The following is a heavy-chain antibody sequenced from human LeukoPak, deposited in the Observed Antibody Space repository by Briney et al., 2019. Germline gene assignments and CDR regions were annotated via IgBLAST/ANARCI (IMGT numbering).Heavy chain of an antibody. J-gene: IGHJ4*02. CDR1: GYTFTGYY. V-gene: IGHV1-2*06. Sequence: ASVKVSCKASGYTFTGYYMHWVRQAPGQGLEWMRRINPNSGGTNYAQKFQGRVTMTRDTSISTAYMELSRLRSDDTAVYYCARDYDLLTGYYAGDYWGPGTLVTVSS. CDR3: ARDYDLLTGYYAGDY. CDR2: INPNSGGT. D-gene: IGHD3-9*01.